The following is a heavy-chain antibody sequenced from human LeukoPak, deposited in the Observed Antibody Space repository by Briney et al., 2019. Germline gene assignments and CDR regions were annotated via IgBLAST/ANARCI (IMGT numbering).Heavy chain of an antibody. CDR1: GFTVSSNY. D-gene: IGHD4-17*01. V-gene: IGHV3-53*01. CDR3: ARRAGEYSHPYDY. Sequence: GGSLRLSCAASGFTVSSNYMSWVRQAPGKGLEWVSFIYSGGDTHYSDSVKGRFTISRDNSKNTLYLQMNSLRADDTAVYYCARRAGEYSHPYDYWGQGTLVTVSS. J-gene: IGHJ4*02. CDR2: IYSGGDT.